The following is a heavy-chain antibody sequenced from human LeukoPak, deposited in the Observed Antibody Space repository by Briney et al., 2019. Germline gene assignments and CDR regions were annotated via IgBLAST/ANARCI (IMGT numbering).Heavy chain of an antibody. V-gene: IGHV3-7*01. Sequence: GGSLRLSCAASGFTFDDYAMHWVRQAPGKGLEWVANIKKDGSEKYYVDSVKGRFTISRDNAKNSLYLQMNSLRAEDTAVYYCARDLYRIVVVPHYFDYWGQGTLVTVSS. J-gene: IGHJ4*02. CDR1: GFTFDDYA. D-gene: IGHD3-22*01. CDR3: ARDLYRIVVVPHYFDY. CDR2: IKKDGSEK.